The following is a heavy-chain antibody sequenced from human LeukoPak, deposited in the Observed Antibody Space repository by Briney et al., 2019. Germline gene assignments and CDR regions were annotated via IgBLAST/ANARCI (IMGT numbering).Heavy chain of an antibody. CDR1: GFTVSSNY. CDR2: IYGGGST. Sequence: GGSLRLSCAASGFTVSSNYMSWVRQAPGKGLEWVSVIYGGGSTYYADSVKGRFTISRDNSKNTLYLQMNSLRAEDTAVYYCAKDYYDSSGYYYGWYFDLWGRGTLVTVSS. J-gene: IGHJ2*01. V-gene: IGHV3-53*01. CDR3: AKDYYDSSGYYYGWYFDL. D-gene: IGHD3-22*01.